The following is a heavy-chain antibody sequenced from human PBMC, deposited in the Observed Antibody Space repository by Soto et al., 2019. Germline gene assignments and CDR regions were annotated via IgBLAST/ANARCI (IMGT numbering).Heavy chain of an antibody. Sequence: SETLSLTCTVSGGSVSSGSYYWSWIRQPPGKGLEWIGYIYYSGSTNYNPSLKSRVTISVDTSKNQFSLKLSSVTAADTAVYYCARTTYYYDSSGYYYFDYWGQGTLVTVSS. CDR2: IYYSGST. J-gene: IGHJ4*02. CDR1: GGSVSSGSYY. D-gene: IGHD3-22*01. V-gene: IGHV4-61*01. CDR3: ARTTYYYDSSGYYYFDY.